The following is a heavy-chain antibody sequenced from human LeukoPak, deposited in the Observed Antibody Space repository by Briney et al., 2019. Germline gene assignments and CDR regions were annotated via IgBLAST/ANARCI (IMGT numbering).Heavy chain of an antibody. CDR2: VSAGGGDT. D-gene: IGHD2-2*01. Sequence: PGGSLRLSCAASGFTSSNYAMTWVRQAPGKGLEWVSAVSAGGGDTYYADSVKGRFTISRDNSKSTLYLQMNSLRAEDTAVYYCAKDYCTATNCYGDYWGQGTLVTVSS. CDR3: AKDYCTATNCYGDY. V-gene: IGHV3-23*01. CDR1: GFTSSNYA. J-gene: IGHJ4*02.